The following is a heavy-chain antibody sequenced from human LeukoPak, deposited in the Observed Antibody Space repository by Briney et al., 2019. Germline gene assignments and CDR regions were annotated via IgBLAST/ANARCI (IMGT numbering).Heavy chain of an antibody. J-gene: IGHJ4*02. Sequence: GGSLRLSCATSGFTFSDSAMHWVRQASGKGLEWVGRIRSKANNYATAYGESVKGRFTISRDDSKNTAYLQMNSLKTEDTAVYYCTRKRDSSGHPIDYWGQGTLVTVSS. CDR2: IRSKANNYAT. D-gene: IGHD3-22*01. CDR1: GFTFSDSA. V-gene: IGHV3-73*01. CDR3: TRKRDSSGHPIDY.